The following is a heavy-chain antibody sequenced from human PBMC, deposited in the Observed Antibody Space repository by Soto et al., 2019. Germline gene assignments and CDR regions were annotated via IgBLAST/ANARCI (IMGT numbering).Heavy chain of an antibody. CDR3: ARGVPGPLHWFEP. D-gene: IGHD6-19*01. CDR1: GYTFTSYG. CDR2: ISAYNGNT. Sequence: VASVKVSCKVSGYTFTSYGISWVRQAPGQGLEWMGWISAYNGNTKYAQKFQGRVTITRDTSASTAYMELSSLRSEDTAVYYCARGVPGPLHWFEPWGQGTLVTVSS. V-gene: IGHV1-18*01. J-gene: IGHJ5*02.